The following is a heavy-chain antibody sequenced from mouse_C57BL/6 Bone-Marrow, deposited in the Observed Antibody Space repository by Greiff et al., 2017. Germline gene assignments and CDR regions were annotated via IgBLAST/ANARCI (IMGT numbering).Heavy chain of an antibody. V-gene: IGHV5-17*01. J-gene: IGHJ3*01. D-gene: IGHD1-1*01. CDR1: GFTFSDYG. Sequence: EVMLVESGGGLVKPGGSLKLSCAASGFTFSDYGMHWVRQAPEKGLEWVAYISSGSSTIYYADTVKGRFTISRDNAKNTLFLQMTSLRSEDTAMYYCARDLYYYGSSPFAYWGQGTLVTVS. CDR2: ISSGSSTI. CDR3: ARDLYYYGSSPFAY.